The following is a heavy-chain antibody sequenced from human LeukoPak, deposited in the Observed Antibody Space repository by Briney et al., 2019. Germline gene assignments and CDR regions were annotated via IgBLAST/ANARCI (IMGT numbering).Heavy chain of an antibody. D-gene: IGHD1-26*01. CDR3: TTDRGHRSYEGDAFDI. Sequence: GGSLRLSCAASGFTFSNAWMSWVRQAPGKGLEWVGRIKSKTDGGTTDYAAPVKRRFTISRDDSKNTLYLQMNSLKTEDTAVYYCTTDRGHRSYEGDAFDIWGQGTMVTVSS. J-gene: IGHJ3*02. CDR1: GFTFSNAW. V-gene: IGHV3-15*01. CDR2: IKSKTDGGTT.